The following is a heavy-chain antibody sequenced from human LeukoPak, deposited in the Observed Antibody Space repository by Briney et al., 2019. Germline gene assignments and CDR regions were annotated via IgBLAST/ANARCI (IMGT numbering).Heavy chain of an antibody. D-gene: IGHD5-18*01. CDR2: ISGSGGST. CDR1: GFTFSSYA. V-gene: IGHV3-23*01. CDR3: AREIQLWSHYDY. Sequence: GGSLRLSCAASGFTFSSYAMSWVRQAPGKGLEWVSAISGSGGSTYYADSVKGWFTISRDNSKNTLYLQMNSLRAEDTAVYYCAREIQLWSHYDYWGQGTLVTVSS. J-gene: IGHJ4*02.